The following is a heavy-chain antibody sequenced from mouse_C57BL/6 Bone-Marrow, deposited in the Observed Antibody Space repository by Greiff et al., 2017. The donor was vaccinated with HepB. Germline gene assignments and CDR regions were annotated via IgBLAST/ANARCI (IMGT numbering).Heavy chain of an antibody. J-gene: IGHJ2*01. CDR2: IFPGSGST. Sequence: QVQLQQSGPELVKPGASVKISCKASGYTFTDYYINWVKQRPGQGLEWIGWIFPGSGSTYYNEKFKGKATLTVDKSSSTAYMLLSSLTSEDSAVYFCARCPNAMVTTGDFDYWGQGTTLTVSS. D-gene: IGHD2-2*01. CDR3: ARCPNAMVTTGDFDY. CDR1: GYTFTDYY. V-gene: IGHV1-75*01.